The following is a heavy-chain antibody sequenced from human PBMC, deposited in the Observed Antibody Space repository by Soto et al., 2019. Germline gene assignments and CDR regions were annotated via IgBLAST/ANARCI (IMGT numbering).Heavy chain of an antibody. CDR2: IYYSGST. Sequence: QVQLQESGPGLVKPSETLSLTCTVSGGSVSSGSYYWSWIRQPPGKGLEWIGYIYYSGSTNYNPSLKSRVTISVDTSKNQFSLTLSSVTAADTAVYYCASRVVEYGMDVWGQGTTVTVSS. CDR1: GGSVSSGSYY. D-gene: IGHD2-15*01. CDR3: ASRVVEYGMDV. V-gene: IGHV4-61*01. J-gene: IGHJ6*02.